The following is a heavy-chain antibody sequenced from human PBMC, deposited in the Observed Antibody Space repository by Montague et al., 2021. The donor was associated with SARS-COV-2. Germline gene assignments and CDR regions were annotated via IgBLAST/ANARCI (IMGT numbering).Heavy chain of an antibody. CDR2: INPDEDAT. CDR3: ARSNLHDYADY. Sequence: SLRLSCAASGFTFSTYWMYWIRQVPGKGLVWVSRINPDEDATTYADSVKGRFTISRDNSKNILYLQMNSLRGEDTAVYYCARSNLHDYADYWGRGNLVAVSS. V-gene: IGHV3-74*01. D-gene: IGHD4/OR15-4a*01. CDR1: GFTFSTYW. J-gene: IGHJ4*02.